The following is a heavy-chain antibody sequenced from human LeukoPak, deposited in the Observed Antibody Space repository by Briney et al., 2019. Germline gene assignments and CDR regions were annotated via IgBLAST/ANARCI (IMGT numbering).Heavy chain of an antibody. V-gene: IGHV4-59*01. CDR1: GGSISGYY. J-gene: IGHJ4*02. CDR2: IYYSYSGST. D-gene: IGHD4-23*01. CDR3: ARDGGNAFDY. Sequence: SETLSLTCTVSGGSISGYYWSWIRQSPGKGLEWIGYIYYSYSGSTNYNPSLQSRVTISIDTSKNQFSLKLSSVTAADTAVYYCARDGGNAFDYWGQGTLVTVSS.